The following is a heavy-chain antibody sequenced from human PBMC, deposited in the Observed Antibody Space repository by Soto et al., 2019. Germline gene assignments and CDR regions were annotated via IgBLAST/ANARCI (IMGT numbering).Heavy chain of an antibody. J-gene: IGHJ5*02. D-gene: IGHD3-10*01. CDR1: GYSFTRYW. Sequence: GESLKISCKGSGYSFTRYWISWVRQMPGKGLEWMGRIDPSDSYTNYGPSFQGHVTMSVDKSTSTAYLQWSSLKASDTAMYYCARMDGLVRGITKNWFDPRGQGTLVTVSS. CDR2: IDPSDSYT. CDR3: ARMDGLVRGITKNWFDP. V-gene: IGHV5-10-1*01.